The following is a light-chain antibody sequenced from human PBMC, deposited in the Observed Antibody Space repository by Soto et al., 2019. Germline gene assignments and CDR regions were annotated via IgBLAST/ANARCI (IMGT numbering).Light chain of an antibody. CDR3: QQLNSYPIT. J-gene: IGKJ5*01. V-gene: IGKV1-9*01. Sequence: IPLTQSPSSLSASVGDRVTITCRASQGIIIYLAWYQQKPVKSPTLLLYAASTLQSAVNPSFSGSGSATDFTPPTSSLQHADFATYYCQQLNSYPITFGQGTRLEIK. CDR1: QGIIIY. CDR2: AAS.